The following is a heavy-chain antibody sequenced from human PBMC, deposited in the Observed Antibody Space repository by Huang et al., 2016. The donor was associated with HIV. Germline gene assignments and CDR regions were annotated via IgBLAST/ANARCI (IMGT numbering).Heavy chain of an antibody. CDR3: AKPYSGSSNQVFDY. CDR2: ISASGDTN. D-gene: IGHD1-26*01. Sequence: EVRLLESGGRLVQSGESLRLSCAASGFTFNIYAMSWVRQAPWKGREWVAGISASGDTNNYPDSVKGRFTISRDNSRSILYLQRSSLGVEATAMYYCAKPYSGSSNQVFDYWGQGTMVTVSS. V-gene: IGHV3-23*01. J-gene: IGHJ4*02. CDR1: GFTFNIYA.